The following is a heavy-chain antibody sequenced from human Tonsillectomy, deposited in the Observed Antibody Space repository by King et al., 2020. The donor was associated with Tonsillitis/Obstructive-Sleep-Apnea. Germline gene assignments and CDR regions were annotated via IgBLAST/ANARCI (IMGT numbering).Heavy chain of an antibody. V-gene: IGHV4-34*01. CDR3: ARGTNSTTICGVVQQYYYYYYMDV. D-gene: IGHD3-3*01. J-gene: IGHJ6*03. Sequence: VQLQQWGAGLLKPSETLSLTGAVYGGSFSGYYWSGICQPPGKGLEWIGEINHRGSTNYKPSLKSRVTLSVDTSKNQVSLKLSAVTGADTAVYYCARGTNSTTICGVVQQYYYYYYMDVWGKGTTVTVSS. CDR2: INHRGST. CDR1: GGSFSGYY.